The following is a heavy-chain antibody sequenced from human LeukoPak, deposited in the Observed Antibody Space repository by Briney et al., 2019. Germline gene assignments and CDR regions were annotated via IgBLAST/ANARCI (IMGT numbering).Heavy chain of an antibody. J-gene: IGHJ6*02. V-gene: IGHV1-46*01. Sequence: GASVKVSCEVSGYTLTELSMHWVRQAPGQGLEWMGIINPSGGSTSYAQKFQGRVTMTRDTSTSTVYMELSSLRSEDTAVYYCARDVRSNGMDVWGQGTTVTVSS. CDR1: GYTLTELS. CDR3: ARDVRSNGMDV. CDR2: INPSGGST.